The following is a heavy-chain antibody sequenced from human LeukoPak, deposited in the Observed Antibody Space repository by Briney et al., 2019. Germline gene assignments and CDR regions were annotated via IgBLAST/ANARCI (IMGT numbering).Heavy chain of an antibody. J-gene: IGHJ6*03. D-gene: IGHD3-10*01. V-gene: IGHV4-59*01. CDR2: IYYSGST. CDR3: ARRLGRKFGERFYYYHYMDV. CDR1: GGSISSYY. Sequence: KASETLSLTCTVSGGSISSYYWSWIRQPPGKGLEWIGYIYYSGSTNYNPSLKSRVTISVDTSKNQFSLKLSSVTAADTAVYYCARRLGRKFGERFYYYHYMDVWGKGTTVTISS.